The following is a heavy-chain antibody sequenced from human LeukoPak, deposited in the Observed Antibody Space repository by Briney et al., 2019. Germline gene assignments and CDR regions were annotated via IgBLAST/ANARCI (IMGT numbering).Heavy chain of an antibody. CDR1: GFTFSSYG. J-gene: IGHJ4*02. D-gene: IGHD2-15*01. CDR2: ISYDGSNK. V-gene: IGHV3-30*18. CDR3: AKGGGYLDY. Sequence: GGSLRLSCAASGFTFSSYGMHWVRQAPGKGLEWVAVISYDGSNKYYADSVKGRFTISRDNSKNTLYRQMNSLRAEDTAVYYCAKGGGYLDYWGQRTLVTVSS.